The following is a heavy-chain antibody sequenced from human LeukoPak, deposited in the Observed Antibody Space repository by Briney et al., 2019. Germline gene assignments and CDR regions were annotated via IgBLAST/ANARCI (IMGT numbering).Heavy chain of an antibody. D-gene: IGHD1-26*01. Sequence: SETLSLTCAVFGGSISTDKWWSWVRQPPGKGLEWIGEIYHSGSTNYNPSLKSRVTISVDTSKNQFSLKLSSVTAADTAVYYCARGQQTGGDFDYWGQGTLVTVSS. J-gene: IGHJ4*02. CDR2: IYHSGST. CDR1: GGSISTDKW. V-gene: IGHV4-4*02. CDR3: ARGQQTGGDFDY.